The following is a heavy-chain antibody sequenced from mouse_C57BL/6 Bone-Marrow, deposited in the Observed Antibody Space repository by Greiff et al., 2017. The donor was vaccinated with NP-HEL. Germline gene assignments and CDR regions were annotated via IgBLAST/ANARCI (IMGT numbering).Heavy chain of an antibody. CDR3: ARYYYGSGYFDY. V-gene: IGHV1-72*01. CDR1: GYTFTNYW. J-gene: IGHJ2*01. D-gene: IGHD1-1*01. CDR2: MDPNSGGK. Sequence: VKLQQPGAELVKPGASVTLSCKASGYTFTNYWMHWVKQRPGRGLEWIGRMDPNSGGKKYIEQFKSKATLSVDKPSRPAYMQRSCLTSEDSAVYYCARYYYGSGYFDYWGQGTTLTVSS.